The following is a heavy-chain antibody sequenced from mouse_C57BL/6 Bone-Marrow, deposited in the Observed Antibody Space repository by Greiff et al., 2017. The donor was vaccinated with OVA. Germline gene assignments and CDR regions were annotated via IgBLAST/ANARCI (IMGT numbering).Heavy chain of an antibody. CDR1: GYTFTSYW. CDR2: IYPGSGST. CDR3: ARDGDYDGPWFAY. Sequence: QVQLQQPGAELVKPGASVKMSCKASGYTFTSYWITWVKQRPGQGLEWIGDIYPGSGSTNYNEKFKSKATLTVDTSSSTAYMQRSSLTSEDSAVYYCARDGDYDGPWFAYWGQGTLVTVSA. J-gene: IGHJ3*01. D-gene: IGHD2-4*01. V-gene: IGHV1-55*01.